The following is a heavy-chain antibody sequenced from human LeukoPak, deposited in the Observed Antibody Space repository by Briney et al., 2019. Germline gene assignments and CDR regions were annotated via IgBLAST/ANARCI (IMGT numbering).Heavy chain of an antibody. CDR2: ISYDGSNK. CDR3: ARDPTQYLIDY. V-gene: IGHV3-30-3*01. CDR1: GFTFSSYA. D-gene: IGHD2-2*01. J-gene: IGHJ4*02. Sequence: GGSLRLSCAASGFTFSSYAMPWVRQAPGKGLEWVVVISYDGSNKYYADSVKGRFTISRDNSKNTLYLQMNSLRAEDTAVYYCARDPTQYLIDYWGQGTLVTVSS.